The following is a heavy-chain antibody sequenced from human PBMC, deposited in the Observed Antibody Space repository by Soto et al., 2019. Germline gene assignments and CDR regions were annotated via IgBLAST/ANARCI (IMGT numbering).Heavy chain of an antibody. Sequence: QVQLQESGPGPVKPSETLSLTCTVSGGSISSYYWSWIRQPPGKGLEWIGYIYYSGSTNYNPSLKSRVTISVDTSKNQFSLKLSSVTAADTAVYYCARVRRDTAMASTYYFDYWGQGTLVTVSS. D-gene: IGHD5-18*01. J-gene: IGHJ4*02. CDR2: IYYSGST. V-gene: IGHV4-59*01. CDR3: ARVRRDTAMASTYYFDY. CDR1: GGSISSYY.